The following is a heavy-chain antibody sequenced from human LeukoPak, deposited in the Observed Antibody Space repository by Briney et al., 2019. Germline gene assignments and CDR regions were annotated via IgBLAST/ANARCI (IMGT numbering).Heavy chain of an antibody. CDR3: AKTPRTTVTKYYYDSSGSSADFDY. J-gene: IGHJ4*02. Sequence: GGSLRLSCAASGFTFSSYAMSWVRQAPGKGLEWVSAISGSGGSTYYADSVKGRFTISRDNSKNTLYLQMNSLRAEDTAVYYCAKTPRTTVTKYYYDSSGSSADFDYWGQGTPVTVSS. D-gene: IGHD3-22*01. CDR2: ISGSGGST. CDR1: GFTFSSYA. V-gene: IGHV3-23*01.